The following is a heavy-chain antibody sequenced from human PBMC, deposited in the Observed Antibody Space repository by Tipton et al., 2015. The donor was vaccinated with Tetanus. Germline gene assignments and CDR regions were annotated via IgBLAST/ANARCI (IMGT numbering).Heavy chain of an antibody. CDR3: VRRWFGTQYYFGMDV. Sequence: SLRLSCAASGFTFNTYNMNWARQAPGKGLEWVSYISTSSTTIFYADSVRGRFTISRDNAKNSLYLQMNSLRADDTAVYYCVRRWFGTQYYFGMDVWGQGTTVTVSS. CDR1: GFTFNTYN. J-gene: IGHJ6*02. D-gene: IGHD2/OR15-2a*01. CDR2: ISTSSTTI. V-gene: IGHV3-48*01.